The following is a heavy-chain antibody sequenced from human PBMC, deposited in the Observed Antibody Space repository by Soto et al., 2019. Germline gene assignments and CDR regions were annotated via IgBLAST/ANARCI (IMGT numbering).Heavy chain of an antibody. Sequence: GGSLRLSCAASGFTFSSYWMHWVRQAPGKGLVWVSRINSDGSSTTYADSVKGRFTIARENAKNTLYLQMNRLRAEDTAVYYCARVPYYDILTGYYDAFDIWGQGTMVTVSS. D-gene: IGHD3-9*01. V-gene: IGHV3-74*01. CDR3: ARVPYYDILTGYYDAFDI. CDR1: GFTFSSYW. J-gene: IGHJ3*02. CDR2: INSDGSST.